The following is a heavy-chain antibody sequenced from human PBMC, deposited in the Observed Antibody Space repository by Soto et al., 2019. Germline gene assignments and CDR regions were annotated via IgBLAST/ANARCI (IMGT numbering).Heavy chain of an antibody. CDR1: GGSITSYY. CDR2: IYYSGST. J-gene: IGHJ5*02. Sequence: PSETLSLTCTVSGGSITSYYWSWIRQPPGKGLEWIGNIYYSGSTHYNPALKSRVTIPVDTSKNQFSLTLTSLTAADTDVYYCTRQFRGVTCHWLVPWGQGTLVTVSS. D-gene: IGHD2-8*01. V-gene: IGHV4-59*08. CDR3: TRQFRGVTCHWLVP.